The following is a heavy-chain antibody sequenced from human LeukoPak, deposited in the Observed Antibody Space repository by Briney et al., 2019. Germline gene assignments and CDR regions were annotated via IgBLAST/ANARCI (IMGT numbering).Heavy chain of an antibody. D-gene: IGHD4-23*01. Sequence: GGSLRLSCAASGFTFSSYWMSWVRQAPGKGLEWVSYISSTAITINYADSVKGRFHISRDNVKNLLYLQMNSLRADDTAVYYCARGRDYAGIAAMYDHWGQGMLVTVSS. CDR3: ARGRDYAGIAAMYDH. CDR1: GFTFSSYW. V-gene: IGHV3-11*01. J-gene: IGHJ4*02. CDR2: ISSTAITI.